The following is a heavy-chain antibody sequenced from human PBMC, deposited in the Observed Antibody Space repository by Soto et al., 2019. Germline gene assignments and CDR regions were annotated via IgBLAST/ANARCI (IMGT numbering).Heavy chain of an antibody. CDR2: ITGDRSFT. Sequence: PGGSLRLSCGGSGFTFSTYTMNWVRQAPGKGLEWVASITGDRSFTYYADSVKGRFTISRDNSKNTLYLQMNSLRPEDTAVYYCVKVSTFYDILTGYYSTNFFDPWGQGTLVTVSS. D-gene: IGHD3-9*01. CDR3: VKVSTFYDILTGYYSTNFFDP. CDR1: GFTFSTYT. V-gene: IGHV3-21*01. J-gene: IGHJ5*02.